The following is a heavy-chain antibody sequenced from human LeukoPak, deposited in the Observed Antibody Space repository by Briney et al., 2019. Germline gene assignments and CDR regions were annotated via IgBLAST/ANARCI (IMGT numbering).Heavy chain of an antibody. CDR2: IKKDGSEK. CDR3: ARDLSGVAGYTYGRGIDY. Sequence: QAGGSLRLSCAASGFTFSSYWMSWVRQAPGKGLEWLANIKKDGSEKYYVDSVKGRFTISRDNAKTSLYLQMNSLRAEDTAVYYCARDLSGVAGYTYGRGIDYWGQGTLVTVSS. CDR1: GFTFSSYW. J-gene: IGHJ4*02. V-gene: IGHV3-7*01. D-gene: IGHD5-18*01.